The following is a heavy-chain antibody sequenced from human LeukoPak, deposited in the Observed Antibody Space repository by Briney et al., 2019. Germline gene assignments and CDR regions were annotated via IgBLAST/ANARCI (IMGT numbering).Heavy chain of an antibody. V-gene: IGHV1-69*11. CDR1: GGTFSSYA. J-gene: IGHJ1*01. Sequence: SVKVSCKASGGTFSSYAISWVRQAPGQGLEWMGRIIPILGTANYAQKFQGRVTITTDESTSTAYMELSSLRSEDTAVYYCARGYQIAAADPEWYFQHWGQGTLVTVSS. D-gene: IGHD6-13*01. CDR3: ARGYQIAAADPEWYFQH. CDR2: IIPILGTA.